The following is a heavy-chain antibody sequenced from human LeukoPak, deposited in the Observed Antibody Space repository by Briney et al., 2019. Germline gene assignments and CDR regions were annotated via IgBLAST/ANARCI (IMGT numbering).Heavy chain of an antibody. D-gene: IGHD3-3*01. J-gene: IGHJ6*02. Sequence: PGGSLRLSCAASEFTFSDYYMSWIRQAPGKGLEWVSYISSSGSTIYYADSVKGRFTISRDNAKNSLYLQMNSLRAEDTAVYYCARLGLYDFWSGYFQRDENTYGMDVWGQGTTVTVSS. CDR2: ISSSGSTI. CDR3: ARLGLYDFWSGYFQRDENTYGMDV. V-gene: IGHV3-11*01. CDR1: EFTFSDYY.